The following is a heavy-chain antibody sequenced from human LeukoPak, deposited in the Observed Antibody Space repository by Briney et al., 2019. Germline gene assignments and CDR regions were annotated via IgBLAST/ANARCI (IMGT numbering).Heavy chain of an antibody. CDR2: ISSSSSYI. V-gene: IGHV3-21*01. CDR3: ARDFAYYDSSGLDY. CDR1: GFTFSSYS. D-gene: IGHD3-22*01. J-gene: IGHJ4*02. Sequence: GGSLRLSCAASGFTFSSYSMNWVRQAPGKGLEWVSSISSSSSYIYYADSVKGRFTISRDNAKNSLYLQMNSLRAEDTAVYYCARDFAYYDSSGLDYWGRGTLVTVSS.